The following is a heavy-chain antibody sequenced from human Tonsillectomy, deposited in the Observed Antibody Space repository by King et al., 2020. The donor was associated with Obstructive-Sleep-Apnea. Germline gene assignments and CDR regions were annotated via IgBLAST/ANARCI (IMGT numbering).Heavy chain of an antibody. D-gene: IGHD5-24*01. CDR1: GYTFTGYY. V-gene: IGHV1-2*02. Sequence: VQLVESGAEVKKPGASVKVSCKASGYTFTGYYIHWVRQAPGQGLEWMGWINPNSGGTNYAQNFQGRVTMTRATSISTVYMELNRLISDDTAVYYCAYVEGSRGPTWYFDLWGRGTLVTVSS. J-gene: IGHJ2*01. CDR3: AYVEGSRGPTWYFDL. CDR2: INPNSGGT.